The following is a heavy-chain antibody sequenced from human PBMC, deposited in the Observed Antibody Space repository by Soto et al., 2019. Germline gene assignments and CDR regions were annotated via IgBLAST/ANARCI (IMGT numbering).Heavy chain of an antibody. CDR1: GYSFTDYG. J-gene: IGHJ4*02. V-gene: IGHV1-18*01. D-gene: IGHD3-22*01. CDR3: ARGRGSYLHSSGHTHNYVHS. Sequence: QVHLVQSGSDVKTTGAAVKVSCKASGYSFTDYGVSWVRQAPGQGLEWMGWLNVYSGTANYPPKSQGRVTMHAETSTNTLYMGLRSLQSEDTAVYYCARGRGSYLHSSGHTHNYVHSWAPGTLVTVST. CDR2: LNVYSGTA.